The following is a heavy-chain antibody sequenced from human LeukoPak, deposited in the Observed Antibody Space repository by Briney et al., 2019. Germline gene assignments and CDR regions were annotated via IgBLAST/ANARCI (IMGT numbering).Heavy chain of an antibody. D-gene: IGHD5-24*01. CDR3: AKDPRVGSRVATPCH. Sequence: GGSLRLSCAASGFTFSSYAMSWVRQAPAKGLEWVSAISGSGGSTYYADSVKGRFTISRDNSKSTLFLQMNSLRAEDTAVYYCAKDPRVGSRVATPCHWGQGTLVTVSS. CDR2: ISGSGGST. CDR1: GFTFSSYA. V-gene: IGHV3-23*01. J-gene: IGHJ4*02.